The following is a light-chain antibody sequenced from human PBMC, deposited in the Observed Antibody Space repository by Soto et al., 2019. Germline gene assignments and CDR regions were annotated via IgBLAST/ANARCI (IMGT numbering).Light chain of an antibody. CDR1: TSDFGTKKF. V-gene: IGLV2-23*01. CDR3: CLYTSFFSF. CDR2: EGT. J-gene: IGLJ2*01. Sequence: QSALTQPASVSGSPGQSITISCIETTSDFGTKKFFSWYQQQPGKAPKLIIYEGTKRPSGVSSRFSGSKSGNTASLTVSGLQSDDEADYFCCLYTSFFSFFGGGTKLIVL.